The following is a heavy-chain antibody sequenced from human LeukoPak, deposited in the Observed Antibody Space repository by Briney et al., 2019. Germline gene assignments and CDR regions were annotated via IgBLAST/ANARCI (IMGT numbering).Heavy chain of an antibody. CDR3: ARVDTAMVNWRGGADYYYGMDV. V-gene: IGHV1-18*01. CDR2: ISAYKGNT. J-gene: IGHJ6*02. CDR1: GYTCTSYG. Sequence: ASLKGSCKGSGYTCTSYGISWVRQTPGQGLEWMGWISAYKGNTNYAQKLHGRVTMTTDTSTSTAYMELRGLRSDDTAVYYCARVDTAMVNWRGGADYYYGMDVWGQGTTVTVSS. D-gene: IGHD5-18*01.